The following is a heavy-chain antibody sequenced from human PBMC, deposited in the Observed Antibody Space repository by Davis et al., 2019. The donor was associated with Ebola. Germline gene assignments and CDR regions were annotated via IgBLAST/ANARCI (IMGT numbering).Heavy chain of an antibody. D-gene: IGHD3-3*01. J-gene: IGHJ4*02. CDR2: IKEDGSEK. Sequence: PGGSLRLSCVASGFTFSRSWMNWVRQAPGQGLEWVASIKEDGSEKYHVHSVEGRFTISRDNEKNSLYLQMNSLRAEDTAVYYCANLEWVNTDYWGQGTLVTVSS. V-gene: IGHV3-7*01. CDR1: GFTFSRSW. CDR3: ANLEWVNTDY.